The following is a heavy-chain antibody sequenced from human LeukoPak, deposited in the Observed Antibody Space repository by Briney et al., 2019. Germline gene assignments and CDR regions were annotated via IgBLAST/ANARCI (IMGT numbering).Heavy chain of an antibody. CDR1: GFTFSSYA. CDR3: AKRSRRLTIVRGVPREDV. J-gene: IGHJ6*02. Sequence: GGSLRLSCAASGFTFSSYAMNWVRQAPGKGLEWVSGISGNGGSTYYADSVKGRFTISRDNSKDTLYLQMNSLRAEDTAVYYCAKRSRRLTIVRGVPREDVWGQGTTVTVSS. V-gene: IGHV3-23*01. D-gene: IGHD3-10*01. CDR2: ISGNGGST.